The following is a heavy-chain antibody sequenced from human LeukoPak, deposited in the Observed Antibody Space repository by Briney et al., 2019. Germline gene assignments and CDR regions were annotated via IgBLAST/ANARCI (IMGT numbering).Heavy chain of an antibody. Sequence: GGSLRLSCAASGFTFSSYEMNWVRQAPGKGLEWVSYISSRGSTIYYADSVKGRFTISRDNAKNSLYLQMNSLRAEDTAVYYCAREDGDRWYTFDYWGQGTLVTVSS. V-gene: IGHV3-48*03. CDR1: GFTFSSYE. J-gene: IGHJ4*02. CDR2: ISSRGSTI. D-gene: IGHD6-13*01. CDR3: AREDGDRWYTFDY.